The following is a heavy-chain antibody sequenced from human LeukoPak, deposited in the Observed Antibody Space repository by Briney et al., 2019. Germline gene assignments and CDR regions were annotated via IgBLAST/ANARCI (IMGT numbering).Heavy chain of an antibody. D-gene: IGHD4-17*01. V-gene: IGHV3-23*01. J-gene: IGHJ4*02. Sequence: GGSLRLSCAVSGITLTNYGMSWVRQAPGKGLEWVAGISDSGGRTIYADSVKGRFTISRDNPKNTLYLQMNSLRAEDTAVYHCATSTVTTYYFDYWGQGTLVTVSS. CDR3: ATSTVTTYYFDY. CDR2: ISDSGGRT. CDR1: GITLTNYG.